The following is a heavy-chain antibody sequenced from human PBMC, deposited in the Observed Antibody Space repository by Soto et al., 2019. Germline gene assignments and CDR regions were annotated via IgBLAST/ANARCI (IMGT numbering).Heavy chain of an antibody. CDR1: GFTFSGYW. CDR2: IKSDGTMT. V-gene: IGHV3-74*03. J-gene: IGHJ5*02. Sequence: GGSLRLSCAASGFTFSGYWMHWVRQAPGKGLVWVSRIKSDGTMTMHADSAKGRFTISRDNAKNTLYLQMNSLREEDTAVYYCARSDWFDPWGQGTLVTVSS. CDR3: ARSDWFDP.